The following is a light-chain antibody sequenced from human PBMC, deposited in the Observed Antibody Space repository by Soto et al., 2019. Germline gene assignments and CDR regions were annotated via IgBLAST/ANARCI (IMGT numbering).Light chain of an antibody. CDR2: EVT. V-gene: IGLV2-14*01. Sequence: QSVLTQPASLSGSPGQSITISCAGTSSDIGGSKYVSWYQQHPGKAPKLIIYEVTYRPSGVSARFSGSKSGNTASLTVSGLQAEDEADYSSSSYTSRSTLVXXTGTKVTV. J-gene: IGLJ1*01. CDR3: SSYTSRSTLV. CDR1: SSDIGGSKY.